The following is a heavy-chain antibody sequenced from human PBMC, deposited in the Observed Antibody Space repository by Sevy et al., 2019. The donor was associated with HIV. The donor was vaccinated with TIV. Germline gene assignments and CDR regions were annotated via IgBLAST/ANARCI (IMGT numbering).Heavy chain of an antibody. CDR3: ARMGDYYDSSGYYPLKF. CDR2: INPNSGGT. V-gene: IGHV1-2*02. J-gene: IGHJ4*02. CDR1: GYTFTAYY. D-gene: IGHD3-22*01. Sequence: ASVKVSCKASGYTFTAYYIHWVRQAPGQGLEWMGWINPNSGGTYFAKKFQDSVTLTTDTSVNTANMELRSLGFDDTAVYYCARMGDYYDSSGYYPLKFWGQGTLVTVSS.